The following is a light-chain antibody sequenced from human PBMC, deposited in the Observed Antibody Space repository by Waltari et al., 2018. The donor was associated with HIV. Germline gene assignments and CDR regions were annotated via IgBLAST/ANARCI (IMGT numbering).Light chain of an antibody. Sequence: QSALTQPASVSGSPGQSIPISCTGTSSAVGRYDHVSWYQPHPGKAPKFMIYEVSNRPSGVSNRFSGSKSGNTASLTISGLQAEDEADYYCSSYTSISTLVFGGGTKLTVL. CDR1: SSAVGRYDH. J-gene: IGLJ3*02. V-gene: IGLV2-14*01. CDR2: EVS. CDR3: SSYTSISTLV.